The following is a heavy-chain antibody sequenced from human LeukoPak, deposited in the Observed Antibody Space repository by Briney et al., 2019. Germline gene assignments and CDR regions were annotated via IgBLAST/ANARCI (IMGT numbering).Heavy chain of an antibody. J-gene: IGHJ5*02. V-gene: IGHV3-30*04. CDR3: ARDVWGRFDP. CDR1: GFTFSSYT. CDR2: ISYDGSNQ. D-gene: IGHD3-16*01. Sequence: GGSLRLSCAASGFTFSSYTMHWVRQPRGKGLEWVALISYDGSNQYYADSVKGRFTISRDNAKNSLYLQMNSLRAEDTAVYYCARDVWGRFDPWGQGTLVTVSS.